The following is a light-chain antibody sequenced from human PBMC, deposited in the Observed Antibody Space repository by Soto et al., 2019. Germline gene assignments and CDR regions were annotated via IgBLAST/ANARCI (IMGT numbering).Light chain of an antibody. V-gene: IGKV3-20*01. CDR2: GAS. CDR1: QSVIGSS. CDR3: QQYGTSPYT. Sequence: DIVLTQSPGTLSLSPGDRATLSCRASQSVIGSSLAWYQQKPGQAPNLLVYGASYRATGIPDRVSGSGSGTDFTLTISRLEPEDVAVYYCQQYGTSPYTFGQGTKLEIK. J-gene: IGKJ2*01.